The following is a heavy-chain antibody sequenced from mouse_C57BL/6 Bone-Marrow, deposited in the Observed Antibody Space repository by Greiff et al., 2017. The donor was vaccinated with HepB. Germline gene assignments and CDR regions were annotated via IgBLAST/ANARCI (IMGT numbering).Heavy chain of an antibody. CDR3: ARSGTTVVEDWYFDV. CDR1: GYTFTSYW. CDR2: IHPNSGST. Sequence: QVQLQQPGAELVKPGASVKLSCKASGYTFTSYWMHWVKQRPGQGLEWIGMIHPNSGSTNYNEKFKSKATLTVDKSSSTAYMQLSSLTSEDSAVYNCARSGTTVVEDWYFDVWGTGTTVTVSS. D-gene: IGHD1-1*01. V-gene: IGHV1-64*01. J-gene: IGHJ1*03.